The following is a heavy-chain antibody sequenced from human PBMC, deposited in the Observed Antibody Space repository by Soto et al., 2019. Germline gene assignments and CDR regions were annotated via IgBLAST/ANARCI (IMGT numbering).Heavy chain of an antibody. D-gene: IGHD1-26*01. CDR3: ARGGGRELTHETSAYYGMDV. CDR2: IYHSVST. J-gene: IGHJ6*02. V-gene: IGHV4-38-2*01. Sequence: SETLSLTCAVSGYSISSGYYWGWIRQPPGKGLEWIGSIYHSVSTYYNPSLKSRVTISVDTSKNQLSLKLSSVTAADTAVYYCARGGGRELTHETSAYYGMDVWGQGTTITVYS. CDR1: GYSISSGYY.